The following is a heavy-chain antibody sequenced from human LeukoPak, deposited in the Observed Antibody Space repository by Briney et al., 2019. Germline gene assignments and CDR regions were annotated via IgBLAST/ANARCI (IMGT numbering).Heavy chain of an antibody. CDR3: ARDDRYGTGGAFDY. CDR1: GFTFSDYY. CDR2: ISSSSNNI. J-gene: IGHJ4*02. V-gene: IGHV3-11*04. D-gene: IGHD3-10*01. Sequence: GGSLRLSCAASGFTFSDYYMTWIRQAPGKGLEWVSYISSSSNNIHYANSVRGRFTISGDNAKNSVYLQMNSLRAEDTAVYYCARDDRYGTGGAFDYWGQGTLVTVSS.